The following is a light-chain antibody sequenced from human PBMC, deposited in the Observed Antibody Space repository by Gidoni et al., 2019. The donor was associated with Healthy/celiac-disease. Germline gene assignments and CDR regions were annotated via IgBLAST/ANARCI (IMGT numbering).Light chain of an antibody. CDR2: SNN. Sequence: SVLTQPPSASGTPGPRVTISCSGSSSNIGSNTVNWYQQLPGTPPKLLIYSNNQRPSGGPDRFSGSKSGTSASLAISGLQSEDEADYYCAAWDDSLNGPVFGGGTQLTVL. J-gene: IGLJ7*01. CDR3: AAWDDSLNGPV. CDR1: SSNIGSNT. V-gene: IGLV1-44*01.